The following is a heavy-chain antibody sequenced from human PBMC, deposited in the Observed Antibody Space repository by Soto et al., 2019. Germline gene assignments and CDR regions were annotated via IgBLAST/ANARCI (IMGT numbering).Heavy chain of an antibody. CDR2: IIPIFGTA. CDR1: GGTFSSYA. D-gene: IGHD3-22*01. Sequence: SVKVSCKASGGTFSSYAISWVRQAPGQGLEWMGGIIPIFGTANYAQKFQGRVTITADESTSTAYMELSSLRSEDTAVYYCASIVVVIDYYYYGMDVWDRGTTVTVSS. CDR3: ASIVVVIDYYYYGMDV. V-gene: IGHV1-69*13. J-gene: IGHJ6*04.